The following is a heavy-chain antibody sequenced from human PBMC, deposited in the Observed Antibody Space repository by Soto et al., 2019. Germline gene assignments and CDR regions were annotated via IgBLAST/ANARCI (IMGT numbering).Heavy chain of an antibody. CDR2: IDPSDSYT. V-gene: IGHV5-10-1*01. J-gene: IGHJ6*02. D-gene: IGHD3-3*01. CDR1: GYSFTSYW. CDR3: ARLSDFWSGYRQNPYYYGMDV. Sequence: ESLKISCKGSGYSFTSYWISWVRQMPGKGLEWMGRIDPSDSYTNYSPSFQGHVTISADKSISTAYLQGSSLKASDTAMYYCARLSDFWSGYRQNPYYYGMDVWGQGTTVTVSS.